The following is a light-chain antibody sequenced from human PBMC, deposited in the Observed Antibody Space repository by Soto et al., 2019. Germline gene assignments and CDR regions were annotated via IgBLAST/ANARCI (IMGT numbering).Light chain of an antibody. Sequence: DVQMTQSPSSLSAFVADRVTITCRASQGIAPYLAWFQQKPGKVPKLLIYATSTLQSGVPSRFSGSGSGTDFTLTISSLQPEDVGTYYCQKYNSAPLTFGGGTKVEIK. CDR1: QGIAPY. CDR2: ATS. V-gene: IGKV1-27*01. J-gene: IGKJ4*01. CDR3: QKYNSAPLT.